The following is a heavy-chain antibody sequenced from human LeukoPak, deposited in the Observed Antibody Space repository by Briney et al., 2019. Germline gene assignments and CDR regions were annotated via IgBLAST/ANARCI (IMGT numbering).Heavy chain of an antibody. CDR2: INPNSGGT. D-gene: IGHD2-21*01. Sequence: ASVKVSCKTSGYSFTDYYMHWVRQAPGQGPEWMGWINPNSGGTSSAQKFQGRVTMTRDTSISTVYMEVSWLTSDDTAIYYCARADRLHGGPYLIGPWGQGTLVTVSS. V-gene: IGHV1-2*02. CDR1: GYSFTDYY. CDR3: ARADRLHGGPYLIGP. J-gene: IGHJ5*02.